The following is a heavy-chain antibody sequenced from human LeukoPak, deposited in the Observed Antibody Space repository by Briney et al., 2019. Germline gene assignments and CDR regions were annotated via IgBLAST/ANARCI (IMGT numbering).Heavy chain of an antibody. D-gene: IGHD6-19*01. CDR3: AKDGIAAVAGANFDY. J-gene: IGHJ4*02. CDR1: GFTFSSYG. Sequence: PGGSLRLSCAASGFTFSSYGMSWVRQAPGKGLEWVSAISGSGGSTYYADSVKGRFTISRDNSKNTLYLQMNSQRAEDTAVYYCAKDGIAAVAGANFDYWGQGTLVTVSS. CDR2: ISGSGGST. V-gene: IGHV3-23*01.